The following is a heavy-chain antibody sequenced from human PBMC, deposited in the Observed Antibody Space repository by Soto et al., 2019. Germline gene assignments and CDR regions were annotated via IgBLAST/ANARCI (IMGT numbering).Heavy chain of an antibody. CDR1: GGSISSYY. CDR3: ARGVTYYDFWSGYYRRDAFDI. D-gene: IGHD3-3*01. V-gene: IGHV4-59*01. CDR2: IYYSGST. J-gene: IGHJ3*02. Sequence: SETLSLTCTVSGGSISSYYWSWIRQPPGKGLEWIGYIYYSGSTNYNPSLKSRVTISVDTSKNQFSLKLSSVTAADTAVYYCARGVTYYDFWSGYYRRDAFDIWGQGTMVT.